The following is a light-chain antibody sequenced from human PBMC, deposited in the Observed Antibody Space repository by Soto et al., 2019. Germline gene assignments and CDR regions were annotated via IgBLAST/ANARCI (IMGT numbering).Light chain of an antibody. CDR1: HTITRY. CDR2: AAS. CDR3: QEANTFVLT. V-gene: IGKV1-39*01. Sequence: DMKMTQSPCSLSASGGDSGTITCRASHTITRYLNWYQQKSGQAPKLLINAASTLRSGVPSRFSGSGSGTDFTLTISSLQPEDFATYYSQEANTFVLTFGGGTRLEIK. J-gene: IGKJ5*01.